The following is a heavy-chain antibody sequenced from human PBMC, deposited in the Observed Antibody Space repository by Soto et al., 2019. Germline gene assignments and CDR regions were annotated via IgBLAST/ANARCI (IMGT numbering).Heavy chain of an antibody. J-gene: IGHJ4*02. Sequence: QVHLEQSGAEVKKPGASVKVSCKGSGYDFTTYGITWVRQAPGQGLEWMAWISAHNGNTDYAQKLQGRVTVTRDTSTSTAYTELRSLRSDDTAMYYCARGRSGDYWGQGALVTVSS. CDR1: GYDFTTYG. V-gene: IGHV1-18*01. CDR3: ARGRSGDY. CDR2: ISAHNGNT.